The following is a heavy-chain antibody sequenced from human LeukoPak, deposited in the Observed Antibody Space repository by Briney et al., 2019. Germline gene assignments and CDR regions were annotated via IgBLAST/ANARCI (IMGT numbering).Heavy chain of an antibody. CDR2: IHHSGST. CDR3: ARVPYCSSSSCYLFFDY. J-gene: IGHJ4*02. D-gene: IGHD2-2*01. CDR1: GYSISSDYY. V-gene: IGHV4-38-2*02. Sequence: SETLSLTCSVSGYSISSDYYWSWIRQPPGKGLEWIGSIHHSGSTYYNPSLKSRVTISVDTSKNQFSLKLSSVTAADTAVYYCARVPYCSSSSCYLFFDYWGQGTLVTVSS.